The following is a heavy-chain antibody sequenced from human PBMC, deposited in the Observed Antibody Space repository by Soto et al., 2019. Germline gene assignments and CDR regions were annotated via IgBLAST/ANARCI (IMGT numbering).Heavy chain of an antibody. V-gene: IGHV4-4*07. Sequence: QVQLQESGPRLLKPSETLSLTCTVSGDSISGYYWSWIRQPAGKGLEWIGRIYTSGSTNYDPSLKSRVTMSVDTSKNQFPLTLSSGTAADTAVYYCARVVTSGTWSPPWGQGTLVTVSS. CDR1: GDSISGYY. J-gene: IGHJ5*02. D-gene: IGHD1-1*01. CDR2: IYTSGST. CDR3: ARVVTSGTWSPP.